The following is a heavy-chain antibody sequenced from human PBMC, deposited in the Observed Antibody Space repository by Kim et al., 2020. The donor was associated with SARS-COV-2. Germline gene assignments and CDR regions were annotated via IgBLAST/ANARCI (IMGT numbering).Heavy chain of an antibody. V-gene: IGHV1-69*02. J-gene: IGHJ4*02. Sequence: SVKVSCKASGGTFSSYTISWVRQAPGQGLEWMGRIIPILGIANYAQKFQGRVTITADKSTSTSYMELSSLRSEDTAVYYCASGRYSSSWYTSDYYFDYWGQGTLVTVSS. CDR3: ASGRYSSSWYTSDYYFDY. D-gene: IGHD6-13*01. CDR1: GGTFSSYT. CDR2: IIPILGIA.